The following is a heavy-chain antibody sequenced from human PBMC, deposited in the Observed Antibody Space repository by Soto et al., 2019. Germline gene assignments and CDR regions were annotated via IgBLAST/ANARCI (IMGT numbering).Heavy chain of an antibody. V-gene: IGHV4-31*03. J-gene: IGHJ5*02. CDR2: IYYYGST. D-gene: IGHD1-1*01. CDR3: ARTRGRTNWFDP. Sequence: PSETLSLTCTVSGGSISSGGYYWSWIRQHPGKGLEWIGYIYYYGSTYYNPSLKSRVTISVDTSKNQFSLKLSSVTAADTAVYYCARTRGRTNWFDPWGQGTLVTVSS. CDR1: GGSISSGGYY.